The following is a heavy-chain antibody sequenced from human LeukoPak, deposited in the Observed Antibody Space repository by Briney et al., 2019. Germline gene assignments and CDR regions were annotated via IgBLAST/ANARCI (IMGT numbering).Heavy chain of an antibody. CDR2: IIPILGIA. CDR3: ARDGSASARAWDY. CDR1: GGTFSSYA. D-gene: IGHD2-15*01. Sequence: ASVKVSCKASGGTFSSYAISWVRQAPGQGLEWMGRIIPILGIANYAQKFQGRVTITADKSTSTAYMELSSLRSEDTAVYYCARDGSASARAWDYWGQGTLVTVSS. J-gene: IGHJ4*02. V-gene: IGHV1-69*04.